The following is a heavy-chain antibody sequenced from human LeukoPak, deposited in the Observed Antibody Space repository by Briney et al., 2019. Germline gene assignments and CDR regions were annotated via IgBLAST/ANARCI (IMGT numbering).Heavy chain of an antibody. CDR3: ARGPREISSSDY. CDR2: MNPDNGNT. Sequence: GASVKVSCKTSGYRFTNFDINWVRQAPGQGLEWMGWMNPDNGNTGYAQKFQGRVSMSAETSITPAFMGLSSLRSDDTAVECCARGPREISSSDYWGQGTLVTVSS. CDR1: GYRFTNFD. D-gene: IGHD6-13*01. V-gene: IGHV1-8*01. J-gene: IGHJ4*02.